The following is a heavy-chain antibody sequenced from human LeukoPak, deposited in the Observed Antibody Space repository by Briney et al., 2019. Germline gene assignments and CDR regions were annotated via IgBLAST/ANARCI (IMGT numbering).Heavy chain of an antibody. V-gene: IGHV4-34*01. CDR3: ARDGGGGLDS. Sequence: SETLSLTCAVYGGSFSGYYWSWIRQPPGKGLEWIGEINHSGSTNYNPSLKSRVTISVDTSKNQFSLKLSSVTAADTAVYYCARDGGGGLDSWGQGTLVSVSS. CDR1: GGSFSGYY. D-gene: IGHD4-23*01. J-gene: IGHJ4*02. CDR2: INHSGST.